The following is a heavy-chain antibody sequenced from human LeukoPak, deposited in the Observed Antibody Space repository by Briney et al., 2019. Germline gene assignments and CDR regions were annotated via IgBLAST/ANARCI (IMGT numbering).Heavy chain of an antibody. J-gene: IGHJ4*02. D-gene: IGHD6-13*01. Sequence: SVKVSCKASGGTFSNYAISWVRQAPGQGLEWMGRIIPILGVANYAQKFQGRVSITADKSTGTAYMELSSLRSEDTAVYYCARGTGYSSSWTPNQPFDYWGQGTLVTVSS. CDR2: IIPILGVA. V-gene: IGHV1-69*04. CDR3: ARGTGYSSSWTPNQPFDY. CDR1: GGTFSNYA.